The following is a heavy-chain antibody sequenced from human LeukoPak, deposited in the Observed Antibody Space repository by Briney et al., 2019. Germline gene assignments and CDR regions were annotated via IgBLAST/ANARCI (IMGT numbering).Heavy chain of an antibody. D-gene: IGHD6-19*01. CDR3: ARGAYSSGWYAWYYYYYMDV. V-gene: IGHV1-8*01. Sequence: ASVKVSCKASGYTFTSYDINWVRQATGQGLERMGWMNPNSGNTGYAQKFQGRVTITADKSTSTAYMELSSLRSEDTAVYYCARGAYSSGWYAWYYYYYMDVWGKGTTVTVSS. J-gene: IGHJ6*03. CDR1: GYTFTSYD. CDR2: MNPNSGNT.